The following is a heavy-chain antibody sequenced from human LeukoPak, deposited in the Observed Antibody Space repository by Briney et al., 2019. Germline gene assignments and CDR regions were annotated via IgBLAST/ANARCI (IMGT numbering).Heavy chain of an antibody. CDR1: GYSFTGHY. Sequence: GASVKVSCKASGYSFTGHYMHWVRQAPGQGLEWMGWINPNSGGTNYAQKFQGRVTMTRDTSISTAYMELSRLRSDDTAVYYCARAWFYYYDSSGYKELAYWGQGTLVTVSS. CDR2: INPNSGGT. CDR3: ARAWFYYYDSSGYKELAY. V-gene: IGHV1-2*02. J-gene: IGHJ4*02. D-gene: IGHD3-22*01.